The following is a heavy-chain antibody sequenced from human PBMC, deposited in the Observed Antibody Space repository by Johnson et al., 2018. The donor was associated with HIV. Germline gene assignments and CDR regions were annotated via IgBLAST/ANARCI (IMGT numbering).Heavy chain of an antibody. Sequence: VQLVESGGGLVQPGRSLRLSCVVSGVTFSTYAMHWVRQAPGKGLEWVAVMSYDGSNKYYADSVKGRFTIYRDNSKNTLYLQMNSLRHEDTAVYYCARDQGELRRTHAFDIWGQGTMVTVSS. CDR1: GVTFSTYA. V-gene: IGHV3-30-3*01. CDR3: ARDQGELRRTHAFDI. J-gene: IGHJ3*02. CDR2: MSYDGSNK. D-gene: IGHD1-14*01.